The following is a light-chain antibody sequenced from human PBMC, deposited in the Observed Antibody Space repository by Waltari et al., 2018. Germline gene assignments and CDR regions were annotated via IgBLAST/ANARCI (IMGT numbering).Light chain of an antibody. Sequence: DIQMTQSPSTLSASVGDRVTITCRASQTISTWLAWYQQRPGKAPKLLIYHASTLESGGPSRFSGSGVGTQFTLTISGLQPDDFATYYCQHYNTESRPFGQGTKVEIK. CDR2: HAS. CDR3: QHYNTESRP. J-gene: IGKJ1*01. CDR1: QTISTW. V-gene: IGKV1-5*03.